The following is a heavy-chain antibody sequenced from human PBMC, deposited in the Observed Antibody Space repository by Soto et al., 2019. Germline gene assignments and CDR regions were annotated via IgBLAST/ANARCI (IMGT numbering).Heavy chain of an antibody. CDR3: ARVGIVVGSPPTAPDVFDM. CDR1: GGSISSSFHY. V-gene: IGHV4-39*01. Sequence: SETLSLTCTVSGGSISSSFHYWGWICQPPGKGLEWIGSIYYSGKSYYNPSLQSRATISVDTSREQFSLKLNSVTAADRAVYYCARVGIVVGSPPTAPDVFDMWGQGTMVTVSS. J-gene: IGHJ3*02. D-gene: IGHD2-15*01. CDR2: IYYSGKS.